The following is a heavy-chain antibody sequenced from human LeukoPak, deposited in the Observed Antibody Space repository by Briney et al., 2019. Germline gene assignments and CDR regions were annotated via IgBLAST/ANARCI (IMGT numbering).Heavy chain of an antibody. CDR3: ARVDSSGYYSWDYYYYGMDV. V-gene: IGHV3-30-3*01. D-gene: IGHD3-22*01. CDR2: ISYDGSNK. CDR1: GFTFSSYA. Sequence: GGSLRLSCAASGFTFSSYARHWVRQAPGKGLEWVAVISYDGSNKYYADSVKGRFTISRDNSKNTLYLQMNSLRAEDTAVYYCARVDSSGYYSWDYYYYGMDVWGQGTTVTVSS. J-gene: IGHJ6*02.